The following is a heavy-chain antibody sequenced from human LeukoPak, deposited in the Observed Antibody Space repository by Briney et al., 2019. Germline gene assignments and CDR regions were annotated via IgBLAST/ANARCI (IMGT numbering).Heavy chain of an antibody. J-gene: IGHJ4*02. CDR1: GFTFSSYA. CDR2: ISGSGGST. CDR3: AKWSNCELSLYYFDY. V-gene: IGHV3-23*01. Sequence: GGSLRLSCAASGFTFSSYAMSWVRQAPGKGLEWVSAISGSGGSTYYADSVKGRFTISRDNSKNTLYLQMNSLRAEDTAVYYCAKWSNCELSLYYFDYWGQGTLVTVSS. D-gene: IGHD1-26*01.